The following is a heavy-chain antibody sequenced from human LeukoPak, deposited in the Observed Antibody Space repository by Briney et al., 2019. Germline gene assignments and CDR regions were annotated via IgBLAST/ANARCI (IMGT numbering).Heavy chain of an antibody. D-gene: IGHD3-10*01. CDR3: ASGSGSYRTPYYYMDV. CDR2: IYSGGST. Sequence: GGSLRLSCAASGLTVSSNYMSWVRQAPGKGLEWVSVIYSGGSTYYAGSVKGRFTISRDNSKNTLYLQMNSLRAEDTAVYYCASGSGSYRTPYYYMDVWGTGTTVTVSS. J-gene: IGHJ6*03. V-gene: IGHV3-53*01. CDR1: GLTVSSNY.